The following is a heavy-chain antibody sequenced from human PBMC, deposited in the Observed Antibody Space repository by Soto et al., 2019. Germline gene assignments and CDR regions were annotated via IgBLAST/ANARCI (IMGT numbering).Heavy chain of an antibody. D-gene: IGHD6-13*01. J-gene: IGHJ6*02. CDR1: GFTFSNYV. CDR3: AKGGSSWNYYYFTMDV. CDR2: IVTTGDNT. Sequence: GGLGLSCADSGFTFSNYVMSWVRQAPGKGLEWVSGIVTTGDNTYYTDSVRGRFIMSRDNSENTLYLQMSSLRDEDTAVYYCAKGGSSWNYYYFTMDVWGQGTTVTVSS. V-gene: IGHV3-23*01.